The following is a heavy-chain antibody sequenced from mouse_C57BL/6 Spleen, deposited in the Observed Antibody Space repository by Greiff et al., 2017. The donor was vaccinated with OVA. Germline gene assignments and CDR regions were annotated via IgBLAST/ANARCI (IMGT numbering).Heavy chain of an antibody. D-gene: IGHD2-1*01. CDR1: GYSITSGYY. V-gene: IGHV3-6*01. J-gene: IGHJ4*01. CDR3: ARRGSYGNYAMDY. Sequence: ESGPGLVKPSQSLSLTCSVTGYSITSGYYWNWIRQFPGNKLEWMGYISYDGSNNYNPSLKNRISITRDTSKNQFFLKLNSVTTEDTATYYCARRGSYGNYAMDYWGQGTSVTVSS. CDR2: ISYDGSN.